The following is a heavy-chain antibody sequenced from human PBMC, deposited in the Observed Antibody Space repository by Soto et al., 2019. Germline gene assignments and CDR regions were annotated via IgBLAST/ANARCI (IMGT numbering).Heavy chain of an antibody. CDR2: ISAYNGNP. CDR1: GYTFTSYG. Sequence: ASVKVSCKASGYTFTSYGISWVRQAPGQGLEWMGWISAYNGNPHYAQKLQGRVTMTTDTSTSTAYMELRSLRSDDTAVYYCARGGSWNYVYGMDVWGQGTTVTVSS. V-gene: IGHV1-18*01. D-gene: IGHD1-7*01. J-gene: IGHJ6*02. CDR3: ARGGSWNYVYGMDV.